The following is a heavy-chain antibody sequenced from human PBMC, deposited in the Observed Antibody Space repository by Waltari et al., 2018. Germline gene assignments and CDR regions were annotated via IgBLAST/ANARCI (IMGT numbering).Heavy chain of an antibody. V-gene: IGHV1-18*01. CDR2: ISTYNGNT. J-gene: IGHJ5*02. Sequence: QVQLVQSGAEVKKPGASVRVSCKASGYAFVNHGMTWVRQAPGQGLEWMGWISTYNGNTYYAENFQGRVTMTTDKSTSTAYMELKSLRSDDTAVYYCARPVGNETWGQGTLVTVSS. CDR1: GYAFVNHG. CDR3: ARPVGNET. D-gene: IGHD1-26*01.